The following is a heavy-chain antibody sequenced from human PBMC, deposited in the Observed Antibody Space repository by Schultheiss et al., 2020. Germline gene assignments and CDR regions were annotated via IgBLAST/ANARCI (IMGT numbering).Heavy chain of an antibody. CDR3: ARGSSLLWFGELGWFEP. J-gene: IGHJ5*02. V-gene: IGHV4-34*01. Sequence: SETLSLTCAVYGGSFSGYYWSWIRQPPGKGLEWIGEINHSGSTNYNPSLKSRVTISVDTSKNQFSLKLSSVTAADTAVYYCARGSSLLWFGELGWFEPWGQGTLVTVSS. D-gene: IGHD3-10*01. CDR2: INHSGST. CDR1: GGSFSGYY.